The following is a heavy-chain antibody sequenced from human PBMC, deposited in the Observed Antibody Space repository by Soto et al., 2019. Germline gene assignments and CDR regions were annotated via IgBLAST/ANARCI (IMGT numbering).Heavy chain of an antibody. CDR2: MNTRCGYI. D-gene: IGHD6-19*01. CDR1: GYTFIGYY. Sequence: QVQLVQSGTAVKEPGASVKVSCKPSGYTFIGYYMHWVRQAPGQGLAWMGWMNTRCGYINYAQKFQGRVTMTRDASLTAAYMELRRRTPDETAVYLCGRDAGWATPLGCFDPWGQGTLVNVSS. CDR3: GRDAGWATPLGCFDP. J-gene: IGHJ5*02. V-gene: IGHV1-2*02.